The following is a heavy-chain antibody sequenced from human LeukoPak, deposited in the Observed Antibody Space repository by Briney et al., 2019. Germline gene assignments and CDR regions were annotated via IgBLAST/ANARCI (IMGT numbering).Heavy chain of an antibody. CDR3: AKDEDCGGDCYKPFDY. CDR1: GFTFSSYA. CDR2: IRYDGSNK. Sequence: GGSLRLSCAASGFTFSSYAMSWVRQAPGKGLEWVAFIRYDGSNKYYADSVKGRFTISRDNSKNTLYLQMNSLRAEDTAVYYCAKDEDCGGDCYKPFDYWGQGTLVTVSS. J-gene: IGHJ4*02. V-gene: IGHV3-30*02. D-gene: IGHD2-21*02.